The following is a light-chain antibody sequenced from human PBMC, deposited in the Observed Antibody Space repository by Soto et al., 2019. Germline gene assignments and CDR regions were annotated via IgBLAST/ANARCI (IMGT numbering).Light chain of an antibody. J-gene: IGLJ1*01. CDR3: CSHAGSYTYV. CDR2: DVS. CDR1: SSDVGGYNY. Sequence: QSVLTQPRSVSGSPGQSVTISCTGTSSDVGGYNYVSWYQQHPGKAPKVMIYDVSKRPSGVPDRFSGSKSGNTASLTISGLQAEYEADYYCCSHAGSYTYVFGTGTKLTVL. V-gene: IGLV2-11*01.